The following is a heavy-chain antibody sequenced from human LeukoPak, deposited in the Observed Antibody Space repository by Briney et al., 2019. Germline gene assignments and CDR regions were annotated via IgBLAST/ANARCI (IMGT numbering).Heavy chain of an antibody. CDR2: IYHSGST. J-gene: IGHJ4*02. CDR1: GGSISSGGYS. V-gene: IGHV4-30-2*01. D-gene: IGHD2-21*02. CDR3: ARGNCGGDCYPDY. Sequence: SQTLSLTCAVSGGSISSGGYSWRWIRQPPGKGLEWIGYIYHSGSTYYNPSLKSRVTISVDRSKNQFSLKLSSVTAADTAVYYCARGNCGGDCYPDYWGQGTLVTVSS.